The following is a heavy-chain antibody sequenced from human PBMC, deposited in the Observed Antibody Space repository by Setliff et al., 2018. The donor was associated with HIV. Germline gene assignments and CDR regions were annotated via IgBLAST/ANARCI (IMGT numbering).Heavy chain of an antibody. CDR1: GDSVRSSRYY. J-gene: IGHJ4*02. V-gene: IGHV4-61*02. Sequence: SETLSLTCTVSGDSVRSSRYYWSWIRQPAGMGLEWIGRFDSSGGTDYNPSLKSRVTISVDTSKNQFSLKLRSVTAADTAVYYCEVAGQWGQGTLVTVS. CDR3: EVAGQ. CDR2: FDSSGGT. D-gene: IGHD6-19*01.